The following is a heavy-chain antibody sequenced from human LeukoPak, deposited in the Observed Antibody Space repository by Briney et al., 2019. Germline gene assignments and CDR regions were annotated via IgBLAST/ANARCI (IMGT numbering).Heavy chain of an antibody. J-gene: IGHJ4*02. D-gene: IGHD6-13*01. CDR2: INPNSGGT. Sequence: ASVKVSCKASGYTFTGYYMHWVRQATGRWLEWMGWINPNSGGTNYAQKFQGWVTMTRDTSISTAYMELSRLRSDDTAVYYCARYGAAAGTGFDYWGQGTLVTVSS. CDR3: ARYGAAAGTGFDY. V-gene: IGHV1-2*04. CDR1: GYTFTGYY.